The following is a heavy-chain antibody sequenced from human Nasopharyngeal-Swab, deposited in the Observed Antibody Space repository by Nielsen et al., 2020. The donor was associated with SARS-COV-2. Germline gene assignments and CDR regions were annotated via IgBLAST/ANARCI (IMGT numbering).Heavy chain of an antibody. V-gene: IGHV4-38-2*02. CDR1: GYSVSSGYY. J-gene: IGHJ6*02. CDR3: ARDVGGYDPRRLGYYDYGMDV. CDR2: IYHSGST. D-gene: IGHD5-12*01. Sequence: SETLSLTCSVSGYSVSSGYYWGWIRQPPGKGLEWIGSIYHSGSTYYNPSLKSRVTISVDTSKNQFSLKLTSVTAADTAVFYCARDVGGYDPRRLGYYDYGMDVWGQGTTVTVSS.